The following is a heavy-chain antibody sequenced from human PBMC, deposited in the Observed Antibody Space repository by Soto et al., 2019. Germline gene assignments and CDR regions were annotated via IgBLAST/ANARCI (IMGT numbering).Heavy chain of an antibody. D-gene: IGHD2-2*01. Sequence: VQLVQAGAEVRKPRSSLKVSCKASGGDFKNFIIAWVRQAPGHGLEWMGGVIPIFGTPNFVQKFQDRVTITADEATSTTYMELRSLSSEDTAVYYCARVGSCLSSSCLYYVMAVWGQGTTVIVSS. CDR1: GGDFKNFI. CDR2: VIPIFGTP. CDR3: ARVGSCLSSSCLYYVMAV. V-gene: IGHV1-69*01. J-gene: IGHJ6*02.